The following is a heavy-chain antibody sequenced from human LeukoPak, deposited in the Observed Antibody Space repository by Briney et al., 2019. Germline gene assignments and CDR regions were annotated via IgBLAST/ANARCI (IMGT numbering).Heavy chain of an antibody. CDR3: ARDDVSYYDSSGSDNWFDP. CDR1: GGSFSGYY. D-gene: IGHD3-22*01. V-gene: IGHV4-34*01. J-gene: IGHJ5*02. Sequence: SETLSLTCAVYGGSFSGYYWSWIRQPPGKGLEWIGEINHSGSTNYNPSLKSRVTMSVDTSKNQFSLKLSSVTAADTAVYYCARDDVSYYDSSGSDNWFDPWGQGTLVTVSS. CDR2: INHSGST.